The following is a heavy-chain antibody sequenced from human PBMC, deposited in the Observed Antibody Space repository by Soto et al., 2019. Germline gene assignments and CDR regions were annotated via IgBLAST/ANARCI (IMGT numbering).Heavy chain of an antibody. CDR1: GGSISSSSYY. CDR3: ARPGYEWELLA. D-gene: IGHD1-26*01. J-gene: IGHJ4*02. Sequence: SETLSLTCTVSGGSISSSSYYWGWIRQPPGKGLEWIGSIYYSGSTYYNPSLKSRVTISVDTSKNQFSLKLSSVTAADTAVYYCARPGYEWELLAWGQGTLVTVSS. V-gene: IGHV4-39*01. CDR2: IYYSGST.